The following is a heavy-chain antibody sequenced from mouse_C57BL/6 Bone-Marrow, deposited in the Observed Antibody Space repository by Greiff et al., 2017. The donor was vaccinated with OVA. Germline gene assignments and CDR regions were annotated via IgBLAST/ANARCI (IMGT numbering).Heavy chain of an antibody. D-gene: IGHD1-1*01. V-gene: IGHV1-4*01. CDR1: GYTFTSYT. Sequence: VQLQQSGAELARPGASVKMSCKASGYTFTSYTIHPVKPSPGHGLDWIGYINPSSGYTKYNQKFKDKATLTADKSSSTAYMQLSSLTSEDSAVYYCAILLRAFAYWGQGTLVTVSA. CDR3: AILLRAFAY. CDR2: INPSSGYT. J-gene: IGHJ3*01.